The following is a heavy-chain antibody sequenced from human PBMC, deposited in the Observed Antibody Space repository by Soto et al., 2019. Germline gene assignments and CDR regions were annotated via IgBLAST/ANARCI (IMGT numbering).Heavy chain of an antibody. V-gene: IGHV1-69*06. CDR3: ARVYFGVVRMDV. Sequence: SLKLSCKASGGTFSSYAISWLRQAPGQGLEWMGGIIPIFGTANYAQKFQGRVTITADKSTSTAYMELSSLRSEDTAVYYCARVYFGVVRMDVWGQGTTVTVSS. J-gene: IGHJ6*02. CDR1: GGTFSSYA. CDR2: IIPIFGTA. D-gene: IGHD3-3*01.